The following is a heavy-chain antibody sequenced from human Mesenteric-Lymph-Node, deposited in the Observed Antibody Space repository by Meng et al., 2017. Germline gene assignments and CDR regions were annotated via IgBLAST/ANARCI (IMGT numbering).Heavy chain of an antibody. V-gene: IGHV2-5*01. J-gene: IGHJ5*02. CDR3: AHSRALLWFGELLGWFDP. Sequence: LKESRPTLRKPHPTLSLTCTFAGFSLSTSGVVVGWIRQPPGKALEWLALIYWNDDKRYSPSLKSRLTITKDTSKNQVVLTMTNMDPVDTATYYCAHSRALLWFGELLGWFDPWGQGTLVTVSS. CDR2: IYWNDDK. CDR1: GFSLSTSGVV. D-gene: IGHD3-10*01.